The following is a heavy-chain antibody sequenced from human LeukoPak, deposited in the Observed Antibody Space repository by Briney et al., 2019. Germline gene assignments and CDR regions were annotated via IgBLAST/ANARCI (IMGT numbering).Heavy chain of an antibody. CDR1: GYTFTAYY. CDR2: INPNSGGT. Sequence: ASVNVSCKASGYTFTAYYMHWMRQAPGQGPEWMGWINPNSGGTNFAQKFQGRVTMTSDTSISTAYMELSSLRSDDTAIYYCARAKVLVPDHWGQGTLVTVSS. J-gene: IGHJ4*02. CDR3: ARAKVLVPDH. V-gene: IGHV1-2*02.